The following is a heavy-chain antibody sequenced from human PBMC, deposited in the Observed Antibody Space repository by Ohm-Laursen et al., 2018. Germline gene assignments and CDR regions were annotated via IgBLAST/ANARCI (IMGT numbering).Heavy chain of an antibody. Sequence: TQTLTLTCTFSGFSLSTSGMCVSWIRQPPGKALEWLVRIVWDDDKYYSTSLKTRLTISKDTSKNQVVLTMTNMDPVDTATYYCARGGSWAQYNWFDPWGQGTLVTVSS. CDR1: GFSLSTSGMC. CDR3: ARGGSWAQYNWFDP. CDR2: IVWDDDK. V-gene: IGHV2-70*11. D-gene: IGHD2-15*01. J-gene: IGHJ5*02.